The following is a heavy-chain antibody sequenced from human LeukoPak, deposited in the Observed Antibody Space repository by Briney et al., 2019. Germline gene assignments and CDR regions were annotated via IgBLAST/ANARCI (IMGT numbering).Heavy chain of an antibody. CDR2: IYTSGST. V-gene: IGHV4-4*07. CDR1: GGSISSYY. CDR3: ARDSPVFGALDI. J-gene: IGHJ3*02. D-gene: IGHD2-21*01. Sequence: PSETLSLTCTVSGGSISSYYWSWIRQPAGKGLVSIGRIYTSGSTNYNPSLKSRVTMSVDTSKNQFSLKLSSVTAADTAVYYCARDSPVFGALDIWGQGTMVTVSS.